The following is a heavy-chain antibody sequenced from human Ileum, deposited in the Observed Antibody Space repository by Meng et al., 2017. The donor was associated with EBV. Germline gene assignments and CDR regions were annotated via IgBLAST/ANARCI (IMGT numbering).Heavy chain of an antibody. CDR1: GDSISSDIW. CDR2: VYHRGDT. J-gene: IGHJ4*02. D-gene: IGHD1-7*01. Sequence: QAELQESGPGLVKPSGTLSLTCTVSGDSISSDIWWSWVRQPPGKGLEWIGEVYHRGDTNYNPSLKSRVDISVDKSKNQFYLSLFSVTAADTAVYYCGRDQGRELINHWGQGTLVTVSS. CDR3: GRDQGRELINH. V-gene: IGHV4-4*02.